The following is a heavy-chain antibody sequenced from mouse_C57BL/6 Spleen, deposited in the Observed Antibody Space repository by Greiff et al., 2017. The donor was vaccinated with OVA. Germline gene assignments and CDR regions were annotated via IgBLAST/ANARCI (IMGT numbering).Heavy chain of an antibody. CDR1: GYSITSGYY. CDR2: ISYDGSN. D-gene: IGHD1-1*01. CDR3: SREPGSSFEAMDY. J-gene: IGHJ4*01. V-gene: IGHV3-6*01. Sequence: EVQRVESGPGLVKPSQSLSLTCSVTGYSITSGYYWNWIRQFPGNKLEWMGYISYDGSNNYNPSLKNRISITRDTSKNQFFLKLNSVTTEDTATYDCSREPGSSFEAMDYWGQGTSVTVSS.